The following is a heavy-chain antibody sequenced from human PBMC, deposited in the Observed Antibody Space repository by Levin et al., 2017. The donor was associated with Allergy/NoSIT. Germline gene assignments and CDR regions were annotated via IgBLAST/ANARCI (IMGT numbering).Heavy chain of an antibody. Sequence: GESLKISCAASGFTFSSYGMHWVRQAPGKGLEWVAVISYDGSNKYYADSVKGRFTISRDNSKNTLYLQMNSLRAEDTAVYYCAKDGVAWYSSSWTDYWGQGTLVTVSS. D-gene: IGHD6-13*01. CDR2: ISYDGSNK. CDR1: GFTFSSYG. CDR3: AKDGVAWYSSSWTDY. V-gene: IGHV3-30*18. J-gene: IGHJ4*02.